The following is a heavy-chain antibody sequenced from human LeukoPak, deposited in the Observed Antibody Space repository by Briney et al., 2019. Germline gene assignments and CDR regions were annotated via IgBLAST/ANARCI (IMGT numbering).Heavy chain of an antibody. CDR2: ISYDGSNK. CDR3: AREGGSGSPRFDP. Sequence: GKSLSLSCAASGFTFSSFAMHWVRQAPGKGLEWVVVISYDGSNKYYTDSVKGRFTISRDNSKNTLYLQISSLRAEDTAVYYCAREGGSGSPRFDPGSQGTLVTVSS. D-gene: IGHD3-10*01. J-gene: IGHJ5*01. V-gene: IGHV3-30-3*01. CDR1: GFTFSSFA.